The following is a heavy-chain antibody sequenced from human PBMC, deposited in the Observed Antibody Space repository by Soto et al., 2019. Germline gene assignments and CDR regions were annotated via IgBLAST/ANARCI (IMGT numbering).Heavy chain of an antibody. CDR2: IYSGGST. CDR3: ARDGDYSNLRPITMVRGVRLYNWFDP. Sequence: GGSLRLSCAASGFTFSSYWMSWVRQAPGKGLEWVSVIYSGGSTFYADSVRGRFTISRDNSKNTVNLQMNSLRAEDTAVYYCARDGDYSNLRPITMVRGVRLYNWFDPWGQGTLVTVSS. V-gene: IGHV3-66*01. J-gene: IGHJ5*02. D-gene: IGHD3-10*01. CDR1: GFTFSSYW.